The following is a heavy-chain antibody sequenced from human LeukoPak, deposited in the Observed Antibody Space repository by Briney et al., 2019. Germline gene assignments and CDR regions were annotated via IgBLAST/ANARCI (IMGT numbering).Heavy chain of an antibody. CDR1: GYTFPSYV. D-gene: IGHD6-13*01. Sequence: GASVKVSCKASGYTFPSYVITWVQQAPGQGLECMGWISPYSGNTDYAQKFQGRVTMTTDTSTTTAYMELRSLRSDDTAVYYCARASGVSAGGSPYYFDYWGQGTLVTVSS. J-gene: IGHJ4*02. CDR2: ISPYSGNT. CDR3: ARASGVSAGGSPYYFDY. V-gene: IGHV1-18*01.